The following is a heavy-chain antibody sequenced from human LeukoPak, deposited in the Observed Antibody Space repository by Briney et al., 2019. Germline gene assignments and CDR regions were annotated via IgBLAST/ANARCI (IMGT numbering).Heavy chain of an antibody. D-gene: IGHD3-3*01. J-gene: IGHJ6*02. CDR1: GFTFGDYY. CDR2: ISSSGSTI. CDR3: ARSYDFWSGYYYYGMDV. V-gene: IGHV3-11*01. Sequence: GGSLRLSCAASGFTFGDYYMSWIRQAPGKGLEWVSYISSSGSTIYYADSVKGRFTISRDNAKNSLYLQMNSLRAEDTAVYYCARSYDFWSGYYYYGMDVWGQGTTVTVSS.